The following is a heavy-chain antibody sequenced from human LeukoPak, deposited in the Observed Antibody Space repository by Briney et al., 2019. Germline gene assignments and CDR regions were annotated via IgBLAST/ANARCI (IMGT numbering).Heavy chain of an antibody. CDR2: IYYSGST. CDR3: ARLRGWLRLGYYYYYMDV. D-gene: IGHD5-12*01. Sequence: SETLSLTCTVSGGSISSSSYYWGWIRQPPGKGLEWIGSIYYSGSTNYNPSLKSRVTISADTSKNQFSLKLSSVTAADTAVYYCARLRGWLRLGYYYYYMDVWGKGTTVTISS. V-gene: IGHV4-39*07. CDR1: GGSISSSSYY. J-gene: IGHJ6*03.